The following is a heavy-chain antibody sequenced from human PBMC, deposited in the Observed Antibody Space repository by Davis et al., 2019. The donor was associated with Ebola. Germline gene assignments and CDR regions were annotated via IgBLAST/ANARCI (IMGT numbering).Heavy chain of an antibody. Sequence: SETLSLTCTVSGGSISSSSYYLGWIRQPPGKGLEWIGRIYYSGSTNYNPSLKSRVTISVDTFKNQFSLKLCSVTAADTAVYYCARLYSGSYYNWFDPWGQGTLVTVSS. CDR3: ARLYSGSYYNWFDP. CDR1: GGSISSSSYY. D-gene: IGHD1-26*01. V-gene: IGHV4-39*07. CDR2: IYYSGST. J-gene: IGHJ5*02.